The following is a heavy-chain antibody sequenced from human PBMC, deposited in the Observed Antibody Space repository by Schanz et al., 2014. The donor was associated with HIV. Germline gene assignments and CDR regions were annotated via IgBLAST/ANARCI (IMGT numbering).Heavy chain of an antibody. V-gene: IGHV3-23*04. CDR2: ISGNGGST. CDR1: GFTFSTYA. CDR3: TKEGPPDV. Sequence: AQLVESGGGLVQPGGSLRLSCVASGFTFSTYAMSWVRQAPGKGLEWVSGISGNGGSTYHADSVKGRFTISRDNSKNTLYLQMNSLRAEDTAVYYCTKEGPPDVWGQGTTVTVSS. J-gene: IGHJ6*02.